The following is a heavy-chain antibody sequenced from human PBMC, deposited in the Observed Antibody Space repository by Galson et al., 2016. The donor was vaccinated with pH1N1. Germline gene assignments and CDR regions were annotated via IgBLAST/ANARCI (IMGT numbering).Heavy chain of an antibody. CDR3: ARSRDFSFGY. D-gene: IGHD4-11*01. V-gene: IGHV3-30*04. CDR2: ISKDGNNV. Sequence: SLRLSCAASGFTLSCCAMHWVRQAPGKGPECVALISKDGNNVYYADSVKGRFTISRDSSNNTLYLQMNSLRTEDTAIYYCARSRDFSFGYWGQGALVTVAS. CDR1: GFTLSCCA. J-gene: IGHJ4*02.